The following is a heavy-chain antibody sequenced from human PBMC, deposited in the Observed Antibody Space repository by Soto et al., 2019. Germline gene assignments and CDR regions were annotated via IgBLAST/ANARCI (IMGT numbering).Heavy chain of an antibody. D-gene: IGHD7-27*01. Sequence: QVQLVQSGAEVKKPGASVKVSCKASGYTFSGYSMNWVRQAPGQGLEWVGRINLDTGITEYAQKFQGRVTMTRETSGNTAHLEVNRLTSDDTAVYYCAIVAPTWGSNAFDMWGRGTKVTVSS. V-gene: IGHV1-2*06. CDR2: INLDTGIT. CDR1: GYTFSGYS. J-gene: IGHJ3*02. CDR3: AIVAPTWGSNAFDM.